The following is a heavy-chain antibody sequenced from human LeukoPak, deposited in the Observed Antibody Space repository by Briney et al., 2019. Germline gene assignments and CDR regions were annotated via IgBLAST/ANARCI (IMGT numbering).Heavy chain of an antibody. J-gene: IGHJ2*01. V-gene: IGHV4-39*07. CDR1: GGSISSSSYY. Sequence: SETLSLTCTVSGGSISSSSYYWGWIRQTPGKGLEWIGSIYYRGSTYYNPSLKSRVTISVDTSKNQFSLKLNSVTAADTAVYYCARVTASYGYGYWYFDLWGRGTLVTVSS. CDR3: ARVTASYGYGYWYFDL. CDR2: IYYRGST. D-gene: IGHD5-18*01.